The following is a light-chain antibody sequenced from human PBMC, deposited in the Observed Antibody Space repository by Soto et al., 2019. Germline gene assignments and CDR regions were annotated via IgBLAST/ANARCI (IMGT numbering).Light chain of an antibody. V-gene: IGKV1-27*01. CDR3: QKYNIAPSWT. CDR2: AAS. CDR1: QGISNY. J-gene: IGKJ1*01. Sequence: IPMTQSPSSLATSFGDRVNIXCRASQGISNYLAWYQQKSGQVPKLLIYAASSLQSAVPSRLSGSGSGRDFTPNLSSQKPGDVATYHRQKYNIAPSWTCGQGTKV.